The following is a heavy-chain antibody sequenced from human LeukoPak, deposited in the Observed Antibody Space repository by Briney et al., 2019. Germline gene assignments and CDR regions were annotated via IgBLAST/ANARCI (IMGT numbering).Heavy chain of an antibody. CDR3: ARILGYSHGQADY. CDR2: IHYSGNT. D-gene: IGHD5-18*01. V-gene: IGHV4-31*03. CDR1: GDSISSNGYY. Sequence: SETLSLTCTVSGDSISSNGYYWSWIRQPPGKGLEWIGFIHYSGNTYCNSSLESRVTISVDTSKNQFSLRLSSVTAADTAMYYCARILGYSHGQADYWGQGTLVTVSS. J-gene: IGHJ4*02.